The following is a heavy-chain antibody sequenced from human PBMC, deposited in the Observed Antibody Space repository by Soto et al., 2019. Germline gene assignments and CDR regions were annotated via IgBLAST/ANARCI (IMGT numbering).Heavy chain of an antibody. CDR2: IIPTFDTT. CDR3: ARESGDYGRPYFDY. Sequence: VQLVQSGAEVKKPGSSVKVSCKASGGTFTSFPFSWVRQAPGQGLEWMGGIIPTFDTTNYASKFQGRLTITADESTTTSYMELRGLPSVDTAIYYCARESGDYGRPYFDYWGQGTLVTVSS. D-gene: IGHD4-17*01. V-gene: IGHV1-69*01. J-gene: IGHJ4*02. CDR1: GGTFTSFP.